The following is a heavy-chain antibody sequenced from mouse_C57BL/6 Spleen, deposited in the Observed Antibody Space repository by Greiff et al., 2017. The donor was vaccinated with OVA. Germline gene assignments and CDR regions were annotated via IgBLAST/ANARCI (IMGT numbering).Heavy chain of an antibody. V-gene: IGHV1-69*01. CDR3: ARAMDY. J-gene: IGHJ4*01. Sequence: QVQLQQPGAELVMPGASVKLSCKASGYTFTSYWMHWVKQRPGQGLEWIGEIDPSDSYTNYNQKFKGKSTLTVDKSSSTAYMQLSSLTSVDSAVYYCARAMDYWGQGTSVTVSS. CDR1: GYTFTSYW. CDR2: IDPSDSYT.